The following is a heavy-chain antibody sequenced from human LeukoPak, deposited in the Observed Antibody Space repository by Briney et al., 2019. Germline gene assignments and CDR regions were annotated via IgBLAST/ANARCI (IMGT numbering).Heavy chain of an antibody. CDR2: IYYSGST. CDR3: ARDSTVVTRSGFDY. V-gene: IGHV4-39*07. D-gene: IGHD4-23*01. Sequence: SETLSLTCTVSGGSIRNSDYYWGWIRQPPGKGLECIGIIYYSGSTYYNPSLKSRVTISVDTSKNQFSLKLSSVTAADTAVYYCARDSTVVTRSGFDYWGQGTLVTVSS. CDR1: GGSIRNSDYY. J-gene: IGHJ4*02.